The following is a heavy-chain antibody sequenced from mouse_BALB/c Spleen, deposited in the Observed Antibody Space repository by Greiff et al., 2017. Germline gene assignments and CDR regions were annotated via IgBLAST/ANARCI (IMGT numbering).Heavy chain of an antibody. J-gene: IGHJ4*01. V-gene: IGHV1S127*01. CDR2: IDPSNSDT. CDR3: ERGGNKHYAMDD. D-gene: IGHD2-1*01. CDR1: GFTFTSYW. Sequence: QVQLQQSGPELVRPGASVKMSCNASGFTFTSYWMHWVKQRPGQGLEWIGMIDPSNSDTRLNQKFKDKATLNVDKSSNTAYMQLSSLTSEDSAVFNCERGGNKHYAMDDWGQGTSVTVSS.